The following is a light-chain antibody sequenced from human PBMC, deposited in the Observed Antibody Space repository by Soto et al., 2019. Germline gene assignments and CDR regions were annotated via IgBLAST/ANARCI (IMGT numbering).Light chain of an antibody. V-gene: IGKV1-27*01. J-gene: IGKJ4*01. CDR1: QGIGNS. CDR3: QQLNSYPLT. CDR2: TAS. Sequence: DIQMTQSRSSLSASVGDRVTITCRPSQGIGNSLAWYQQKPGTVPKLLIHTASTLQSGVPSRFSGSGSGKDFTLTISSLQPEDVATYYCQQLNSYPLTFGGGTKVDIK.